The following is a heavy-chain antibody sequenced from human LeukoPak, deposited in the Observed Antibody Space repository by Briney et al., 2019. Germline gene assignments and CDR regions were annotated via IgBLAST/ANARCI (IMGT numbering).Heavy chain of an antibody. CDR2: ISGSGGST. CDR1: GFTFSSYA. V-gene: IGHV3-23*01. J-gene: IGHJ4*02. D-gene: IGHD6-13*01. CDR3: AKEGSWYSSSWFYFDY. Sequence: PGGSLRLSCAASGFTFSSYAMSWVRQAPGKGLEWVSAISGSGGSTYYADSVKGRFTISRDNSKNTLYLQMNSLRAEDTAAYYCAKEGSWYSSSWFYFDYWGQGTLVTVSS.